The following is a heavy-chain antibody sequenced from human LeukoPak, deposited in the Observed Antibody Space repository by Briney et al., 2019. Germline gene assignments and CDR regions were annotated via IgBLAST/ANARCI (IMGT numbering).Heavy chain of an antibody. D-gene: IGHD1-14*01. CDR1: GFTFSSYA. Sequence: PEGSLRLSCAASGFTFSSYAMSWVRQAPGKGLEWVSANSGSGGSTYYADSVKGRFTISRDNSKNTLYLQMNSLRAEDTAVYYCAKEGTGTTYFDYWGQGTLVTVSS. V-gene: IGHV3-23*01. CDR3: AKEGTGTTYFDY. CDR2: NSGSGGST. J-gene: IGHJ4*02.